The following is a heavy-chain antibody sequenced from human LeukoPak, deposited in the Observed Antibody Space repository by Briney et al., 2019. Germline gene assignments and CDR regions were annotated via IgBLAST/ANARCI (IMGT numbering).Heavy chain of an antibody. CDR1: GFTFGNYW. J-gene: IGHJ4*02. D-gene: IGHD3-22*01. V-gene: IGHV3-23*01. Sequence: GGSLRLSCAASGFTFGNYWMSWVRQAPGKGLEWVSSVSKSDGTTYYAASVKGRFTISRDFSKNTVFLHMNSLRAEDTAMYYCARGDDSGYYDYFDYWGQGALVTVSS. CDR3: ARGDDSGYYDYFDY. CDR2: VSKSDGTT.